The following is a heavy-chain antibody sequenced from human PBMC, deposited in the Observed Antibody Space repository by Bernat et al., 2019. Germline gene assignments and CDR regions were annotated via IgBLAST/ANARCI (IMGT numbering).Heavy chain of an antibody. CDR2: ISSSSSYT. J-gene: IGHJ6*03. CDR3: ARGTSTSAPYMDV. V-gene: IGHV3-11*05. Sequence: QVQLVESGGGLVKPGGSLRLSCAASGFTFSDYYMSWIRQAPGKGLDWVSYISSSSSYTNNADSVKGQFTISRDNAKNSLYLQMSSLRAEDTAVYYCARGTSTSAPYMDVWGKGTTVTVSS. CDR1: GFTFSDYY.